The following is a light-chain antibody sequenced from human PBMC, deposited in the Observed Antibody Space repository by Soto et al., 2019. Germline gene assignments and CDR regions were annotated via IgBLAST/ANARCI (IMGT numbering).Light chain of an antibody. CDR3: QQYNSYSPT. CDR2: KAS. Sequence: DIQMTQSPSTLSASVGDSVTITCRASQSISTWLAWYQQEPGKAPKLLIHKASSLQSGVPSRFSGSGSGTDFTLTISSLHPDDFATYYCQQYNSYSPTFGHGTKVYIK. CDR1: QSISTW. V-gene: IGKV1-5*03. J-gene: IGKJ1*01.